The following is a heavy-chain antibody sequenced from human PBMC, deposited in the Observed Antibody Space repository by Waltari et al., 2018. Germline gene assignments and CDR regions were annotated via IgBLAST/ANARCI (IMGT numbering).Heavy chain of an antibody. D-gene: IGHD1-26*01. CDR1: GFTFSSYS. Sequence: EVQLVESGGGLVQPGWSLRLSCAASGFTFSSYSMNWVRQAPGKGLEWVSYISSSSSTRYYADSVKGRFTISRDNAKNSLYLQMNSLRAEDTAVYYCARDNGASYYYYYGMDVWGQGTTVTVSS. J-gene: IGHJ6*02. CDR2: ISSSSSTR. V-gene: IGHV3-48*01. CDR3: ARDNGASYYYYYGMDV.